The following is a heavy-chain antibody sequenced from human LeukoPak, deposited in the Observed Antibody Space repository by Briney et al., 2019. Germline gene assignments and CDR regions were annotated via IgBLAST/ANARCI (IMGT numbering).Heavy chain of an antibody. Sequence: GGSLRLSCAASGFTFSSYSMNWVRQAPGKGLEWVSSISNSSSYIYYADSVKGRFTISRDNAKNSLYLQMNSLRAEDTAVYYCARGGAEYYDSSGYHFDYWGQGTLVTVSS. CDR3: ARGGAEYYDSSGYHFDY. J-gene: IGHJ4*02. CDR1: GFTFSSYS. CDR2: ISNSSSYI. D-gene: IGHD3-22*01. V-gene: IGHV3-21*01.